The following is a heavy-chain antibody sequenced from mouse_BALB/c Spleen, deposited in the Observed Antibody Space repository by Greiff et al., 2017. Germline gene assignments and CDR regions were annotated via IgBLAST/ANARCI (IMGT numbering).Heavy chain of an antibody. CDR3: ARGITTDAMDY. V-gene: IGHV5-4*02. D-gene: IGHD1-1*01. CDR2: ISDGGSYT. Sequence: EVQRVESGGGLVKPGGSLKLSCAASGFTFSDYYMYWVRQTPEKRLEWVATISDGGSYTYYPDSVKGRFTISRDNAKNNLYLQMSSLKSEDTAMYYCARGITTDAMDYWGQGTSVTVSS. CDR1: GFTFSDYY. J-gene: IGHJ4*01.